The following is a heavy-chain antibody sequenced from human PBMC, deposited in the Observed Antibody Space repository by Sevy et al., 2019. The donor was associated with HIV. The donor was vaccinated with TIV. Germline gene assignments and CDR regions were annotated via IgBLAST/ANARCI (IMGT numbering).Heavy chain of an antibody. V-gene: IGHV1-24*01. CDR3: ATTKDYYESSGYPFDY. CDR1: GYTLTQLS. J-gene: IGHJ4*02. D-gene: IGHD3-22*01. Sequence: ASVKVSCEVSGYTLTQLSMNWVRQAPGKGLEWMGSFDPEDGETIYAQKFQGRVTMTEDRSTDTAYMDLSSLRSEDTAVYYCATTKDYYESSGYPFDYWGQGTLVTVSS. CDR2: FDPEDGET.